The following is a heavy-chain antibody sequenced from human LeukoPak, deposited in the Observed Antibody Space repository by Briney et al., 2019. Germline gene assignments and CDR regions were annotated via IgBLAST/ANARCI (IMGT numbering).Heavy chain of an antibody. V-gene: IGHV3-7*01. D-gene: IGHD2-15*01. CDR1: GFTFSSYW. J-gene: IGHJ2*01. Sequence: GGSLRLSCAASGFTFSSYWMSWFRQAPGKGLEWVADIKHDGSEEHYVASVKGRFTISRDNAKLYLRMNSLRADDTAVYYCAGGQGWHFDLWGLGTLITVSS. CDR3: AGGQGWHFDL. CDR2: IKHDGSEE.